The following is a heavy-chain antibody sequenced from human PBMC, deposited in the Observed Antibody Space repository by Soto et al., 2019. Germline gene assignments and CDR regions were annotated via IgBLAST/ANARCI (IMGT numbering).Heavy chain of an antibody. CDR3: ARQIRGLTPNWFDP. Sequence: EMQLVESGGGLVQPGGSLRLSCGVSGFTFGSFWMGWVRQAPGKGLEWVANINQDGSEKYYVDSVKGRFTISRDKPRNSLYLQMDTLRVEDTAVYFCARQIRGLTPNWFDPWGQGTLVSVSS. CDR1: GFTFGSFW. J-gene: IGHJ5*02. V-gene: IGHV3-7*01. CDR2: INQDGSEK.